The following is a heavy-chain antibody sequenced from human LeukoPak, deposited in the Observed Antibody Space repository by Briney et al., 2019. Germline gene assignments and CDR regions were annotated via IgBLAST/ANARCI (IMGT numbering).Heavy chain of an antibody. CDR1: GGSISSSNW. Sequence: SGTLSLTCAVSGGSISSSNWGSWVRQPPGKGLEWIGEIYHSGSTNYNPSLKSRVTIAVDKPKNQFSLKLSSVTATDTAVYYCASLASRQGIYYFDYWGQGTLVTVSS. D-gene: IGHD2-15*01. V-gene: IGHV4-4*02. CDR3: ASLASRQGIYYFDY. J-gene: IGHJ4*02. CDR2: IYHSGST.